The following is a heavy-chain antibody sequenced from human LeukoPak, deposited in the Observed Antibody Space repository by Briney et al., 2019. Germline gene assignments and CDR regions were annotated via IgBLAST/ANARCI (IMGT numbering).Heavy chain of an antibody. D-gene: IGHD3-10*01. V-gene: IGHV3-30*18. Sequence: GGSLRLSCAASGFTFSSYGMHWVRQAPGKGLEWVSVISYDGSNKYYADSVKGRFTISRDNSKNTLYLQMNSLRAEDTAVYYCAKERYGSGSIPFDYWGQGTLVTVSS. CDR1: GFTFSSYG. J-gene: IGHJ4*02. CDR3: AKERYGSGSIPFDY. CDR2: ISYDGSNK.